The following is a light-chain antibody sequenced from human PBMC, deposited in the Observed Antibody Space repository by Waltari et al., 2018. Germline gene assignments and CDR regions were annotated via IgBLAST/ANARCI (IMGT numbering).Light chain of an antibody. CDR3: QAWDSSTEV. J-gene: IGLJ2*01. V-gene: IGLV3-1*01. Sequence: SYELTQPPSVSVSPGQTASITCSGDKLGDKYACWYQQKPGQSPVLVIYQDSKRPSGIPERFYGSNSGNTATLTISGTQAMDEADYYCQAWDSSTEVFGGGTKLTVL. CDR1: KLGDKY. CDR2: QDS.